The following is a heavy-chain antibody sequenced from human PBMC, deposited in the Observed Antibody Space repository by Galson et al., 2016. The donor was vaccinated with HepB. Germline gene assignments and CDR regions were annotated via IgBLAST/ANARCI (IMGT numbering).Heavy chain of an antibody. CDR3: SKDKSRSVSGSDFDC. CDR1: GFTFTNSA. D-gene: IGHD6-19*01. J-gene: IGHJ4*02. V-gene: IGHV3-9*01. CDR2: ISWNSGTI. Sequence: SLRLSCAASGFTFTNSAMHWVRLGPGKGLEWVSGISWNSGTIFYADSVKGRFTISRDNAKKSLYLQMNSLRAEDTALYYCSKDKSRSVSGSDFDCWGQGTLVTVSS.